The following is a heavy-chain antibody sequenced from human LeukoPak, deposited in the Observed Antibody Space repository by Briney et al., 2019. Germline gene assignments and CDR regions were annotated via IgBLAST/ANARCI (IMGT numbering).Heavy chain of an antibody. J-gene: IGHJ2*01. D-gene: IGHD4-17*01. CDR2: IIPILGIA. CDR3: PRDRSETTVTTQYWYFDL. Sequence: AASVTVSCKASGGTFSSYTISWVRQAPGQGVEWMGRIIPILGIANYAQKLQGRVTITAEKSTSTAYMELSSLRSEDTAVYYCPRDRSETTVTTQYWYFDLWGRGTLVTVSS. V-gene: IGHV1-69*04. CDR1: GGTFSSYT.